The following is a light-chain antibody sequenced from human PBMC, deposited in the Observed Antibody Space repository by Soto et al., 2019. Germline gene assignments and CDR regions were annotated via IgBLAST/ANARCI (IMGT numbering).Light chain of an antibody. Sequence: QSALTQPASVSGSPGQSITISCTGTSSDVGGYNYVSWYQQRPGKAPKLMIYDVSYRPSGVSSRLSGSKSGNTASLTISGLQTEDEADYYCSSYTSSTPLVFGTGTKVTVL. CDR1: SSDVGGYNY. CDR3: SSYTSSTPLV. V-gene: IGLV2-14*01. J-gene: IGLJ1*01. CDR2: DVS.